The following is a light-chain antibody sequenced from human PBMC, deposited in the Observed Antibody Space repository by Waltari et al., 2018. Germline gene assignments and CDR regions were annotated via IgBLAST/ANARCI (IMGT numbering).Light chain of an antibody. Sequence: DIVLTQFPGTLSLSAGERATLSVRASPSIGKYLAWYQLRPGQAPRLLIYDAYIRAAGIPDRFSGSGSGTDFSLTISRLEPEDFAMYYCQHYVRLPVTFGQGTKVEIK. CDR1: PSIGKY. CDR2: DAY. V-gene: IGKV3-20*01. J-gene: IGKJ1*01. CDR3: QHYVRLPVT.